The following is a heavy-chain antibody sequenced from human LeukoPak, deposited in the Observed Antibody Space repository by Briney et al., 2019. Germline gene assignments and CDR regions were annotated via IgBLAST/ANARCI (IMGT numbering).Heavy chain of an antibody. V-gene: IGHV3-7*01. J-gene: IGHJ4*02. Sequence: TGGSLRLSCAASGFTVSSNYMSWVRQAPGKGLEWVANIKTDGSQIYYVDSVKGRFTISRDNSKNTLYLHINSLRAEDTAVYYCVKDNPLDYWGQGTLVIVSS. CDR3: VKDNPLDY. CDR1: GFTVSSNY. CDR2: IKTDGSQI. D-gene: IGHD1-14*01.